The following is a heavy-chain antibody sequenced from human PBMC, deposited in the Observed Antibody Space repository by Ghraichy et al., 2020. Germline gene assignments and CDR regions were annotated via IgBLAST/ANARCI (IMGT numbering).Heavy chain of an antibody. CDR2: ISGSGGST. D-gene: IGHD3-22*01. CDR1: GFTFSSYA. V-gene: IGHV3-23*01. CDR3: AKDYYDSSGYNTGFYP. J-gene: IGHJ5*02. Sequence: LSLTCAASGFTFSSYAMSWVRQAPGKGLEWVSAISGSGGSTYYADSVKGRFTISRDKSKNTLYLPMNSLRAKDTAVYYCAKDYYDSSGYNTGFYPWGQGTLVTVSS.